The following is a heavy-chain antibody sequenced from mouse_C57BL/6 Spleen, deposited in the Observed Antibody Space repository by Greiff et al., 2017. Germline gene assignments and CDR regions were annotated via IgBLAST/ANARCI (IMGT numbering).Heavy chain of an antibody. CDR3: ARGYYCGTSEGFAY. D-gene: IGHD1-1*01. CDR1: GYTFTSYW. V-gene: IGHV1-55*01. CDR2: IYPGSGST. Sequence: VQLQQPGAELVKPGASVKMSCKASGYTFTSYWITWVKQRPGQGLEWIGDIYPGSGSTNYNEKFKSKATLTVDTSSSTAYMQLSSLTSEDSAVYYCARGYYCGTSEGFAYWGQGTLVTVSA. J-gene: IGHJ3*01.